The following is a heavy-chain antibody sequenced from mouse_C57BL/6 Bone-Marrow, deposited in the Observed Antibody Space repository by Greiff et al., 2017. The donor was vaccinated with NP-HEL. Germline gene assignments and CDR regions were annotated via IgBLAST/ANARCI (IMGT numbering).Heavy chain of an antibody. CDR1: GYTFTSYW. CDR2: IHPNSGST. J-gene: IGHJ1*03. V-gene: IGHV1-64*01. CDR3: AREEGTRYFDV. D-gene: IGHD3-3*01. Sequence: QVQLQQPGAELVKPGASVKLSCKASGYTFTSYWMHWVKQRPGQGLEWIGMIHPNSGSTNYNEKFKSKATLPVDKSSRTAYMQLSSLTSEDSAVYYCAREEGTRYFDVWGTGTTVTVSS.